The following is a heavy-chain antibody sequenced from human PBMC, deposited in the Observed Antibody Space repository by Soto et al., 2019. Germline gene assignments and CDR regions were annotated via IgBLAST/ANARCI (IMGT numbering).Heavy chain of an antibody. CDR3: ARRYCISPSCHYYGLDV. Sequence: QVQLVQSGAEVKKPGSSVKVSCKASGGTFSSYTISWVRQAPGQGLEWMGGIIPMFGTGNYAQKFQGRVTXXXXXXXXXXXXXXXXLXXXDTAMYYCARRYCISPSCHYYGLDVW. J-gene: IGHJ6*01. V-gene: IGHV1-69*05. CDR1: GGTFSSYT. CDR2: IIPMFGTG. D-gene: IGHD2-2*01.